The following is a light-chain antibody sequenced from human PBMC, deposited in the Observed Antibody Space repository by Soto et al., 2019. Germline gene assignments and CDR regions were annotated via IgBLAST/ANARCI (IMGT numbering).Light chain of an antibody. CDR2: GAS. CDR3: LQYNSWPLT. V-gene: IGKV3-15*01. Sequence: EVVMTQSPATLSVSPGERATLSCRASQSVRSNFAWYQQKPGQAPRLLIYGASTRATGVPSRFSGSGSGTEFTFTISSLQSEDFALYYCLQYNSWPLTFGGGTKVDIK. J-gene: IGKJ4*01. CDR1: QSVRSN.